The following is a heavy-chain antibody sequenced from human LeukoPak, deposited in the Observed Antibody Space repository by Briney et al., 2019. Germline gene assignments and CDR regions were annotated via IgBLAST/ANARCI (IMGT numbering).Heavy chain of an antibody. CDR1: GGSFSGYY. V-gene: IGHV4-34*01. D-gene: IGHD5-12*01. CDR2: INHSGST. CDR3: ARGLRGYSGYDPNDYYYYMDV. Sequence: SETLSLTCAVYGGSFSGYYWSWIRQPPGKGLEWIGEINHSGSTNYNPSLKSRVTISVDTSKNQFSLKPSSVTAADTAVYYCARGLRGYSGYDPNDYYYYMDVWGKGTTVTVSS. J-gene: IGHJ6*03.